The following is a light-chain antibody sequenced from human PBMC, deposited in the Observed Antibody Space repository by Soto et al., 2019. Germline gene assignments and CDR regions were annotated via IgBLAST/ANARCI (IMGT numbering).Light chain of an antibody. CDR3: QSYDSSLSGSV. J-gene: IGLJ2*01. CDR2: DNP. CDR1: SSNIGAGYA. Sequence: QSVLTQPPSVSGAPGQRVTISCTGSSSNIGAGYAVHWYQQFPGIAPKLLIYDNPNRPSGVPDRFSGSKSGTSASLAITGLQAEDEADYYCQSYDSSLSGSVFGGGTKVTVL. V-gene: IGLV1-40*01.